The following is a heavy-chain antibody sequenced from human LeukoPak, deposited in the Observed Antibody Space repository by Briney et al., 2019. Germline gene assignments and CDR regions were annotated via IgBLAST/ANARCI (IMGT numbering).Heavy chain of an antibody. V-gene: IGHV3-33*01. CDR2: IWYDGSNK. J-gene: IGHJ4*02. D-gene: IGHD3-22*01. CDR1: GFTFSSYG. Sequence: GGSLRLSCAASGFTFSSYGMHWVRQAPGKGLEWVAVIWYDGSNKYYADTVKGLFTISRDNSKNTLYLQMNSLRAEDTAVYYCARESAYYDSSGYPADYWGQGTLVTVSS. CDR3: ARESAYYDSSGYPADY.